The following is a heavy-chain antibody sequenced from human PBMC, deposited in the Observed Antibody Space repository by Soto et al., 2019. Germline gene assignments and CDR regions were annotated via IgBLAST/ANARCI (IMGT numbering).Heavy chain of an antibody. CDR2: MYYSGST. D-gene: IGHD3-10*01. Sequence: PSETLSLTCTVSGGSISGYYWSWIRQPPGKGLEWIGYMYYSGSTNYNPSLKSRVTISVDTSKNQFSLRLSSVTAADTAVYYCARHHMVRGVIPGSNDDWGQGTLVTVSS. J-gene: IGHJ4*02. CDR3: ARHHMVRGVIPGSNDD. V-gene: IGHV4-59*08. CDR1: GGSISGYY.